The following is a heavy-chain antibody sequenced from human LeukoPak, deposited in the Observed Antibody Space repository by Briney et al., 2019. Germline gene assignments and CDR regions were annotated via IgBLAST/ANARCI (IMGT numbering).Heavy chain of an antibody. J-gene: IGHJ4*02. Sequence: ASVKVSCKASGYTFTGYYIHWVRRAPGQGLEWMGWINPNSGGTNYAQKFQGRVTMTRDTSISTAYMDLSRLRSDDTAVYYCARGSIVGATIPHYWGQGTLVTVSS. CDR3: ARGSIVGATIPHY. CDR1: GYTFTGYY. V-gene: IGHV1-2*02. CDR2: INPNSGGT. D-gene: IGHD1-26*01.